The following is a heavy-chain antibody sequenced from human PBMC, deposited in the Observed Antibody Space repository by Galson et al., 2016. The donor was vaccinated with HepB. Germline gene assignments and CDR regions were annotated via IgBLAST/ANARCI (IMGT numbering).Heavy chain of an antibody. J-gene: IGHJ4*02. CDR3: ARRTGFGARFDY. Sequence: QSGAEVTKPGESLRISCKGSGYSFTSYYITWVRQMPGKGLEWMGTIDPGDSYTNYSPSFQGHVTISADKSISTAYLQWTSLKASDTAMYYCARRTGFGARFDYWGQGTLVTVSS. CDR2: IDPGDSYT. CDR1: GYSFTSYY. D-gene: IGHD3-10*01. V-gene: IGHV5-10-1*01.